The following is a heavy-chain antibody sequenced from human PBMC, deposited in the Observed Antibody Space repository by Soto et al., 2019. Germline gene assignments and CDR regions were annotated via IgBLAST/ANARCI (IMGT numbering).Heavy chain of an antibody. CDR2: VSHTGAT. Sequence: QVQLQESGPGLVKPSETLSLTCTVSGGSISLERFYWTWIRQPPGKGLEWIGYVSHTGATNYNPSLQSRVDISVDTSSNQFSLKLRSLTAADTAVYFCAREFSSAHSNYYAFWGQGTLVSVSA. CDR3: AREFSSAHSNYYAF. D-gene: IGHD5-18*01. V-gene: IGHV4-61*01. J-gene: IGHJ4*02. CDR1: GGSISLERFY.